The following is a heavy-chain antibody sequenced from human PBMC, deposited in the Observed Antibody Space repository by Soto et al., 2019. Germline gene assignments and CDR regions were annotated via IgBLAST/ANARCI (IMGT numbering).Heavy chain of an antibody. D-gene: IGHD2-2*01. V-gene: IGHV3-30*18. CDR3: AKERMEQYQLLPFFDY. J-gene: IGHJ4*02. CDR1: GFSFSSYG. CDR2: ISYDGSNK. Sequence: GGSLRLSCAASGFSFSSYGMHWLRQAAGKGLEWVAVISYDGSNKYYADSVRGRFTISRDNSKNTLYLQMNSLRPEDTAVFYCAKERMEQYQLLPFFDYWGQGTLVTDSS.